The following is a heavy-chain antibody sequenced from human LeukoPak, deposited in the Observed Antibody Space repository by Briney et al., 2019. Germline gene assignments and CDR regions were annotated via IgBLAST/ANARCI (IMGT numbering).Heavy chain of an antibody. Sequence: GGSLRLSCAASGFTFSSYSMNWVRQAPGKGLEWVSSISSSSSYIYYADSVKGRFTIPRDNAKNSLYLQMNSLRAEDTAVYYCARGERFSYYYDSSGYYYAAWGQGTLVTVSS. D-gene: IGHD3-22*01. CDR1: GFTFSSYS. V-gene: IGHV3-21*01. CDR3: ARGERFSYYYDSSGYYYAA. CDR2: ISSSSSYI. J-gene: IGHJ5*02.